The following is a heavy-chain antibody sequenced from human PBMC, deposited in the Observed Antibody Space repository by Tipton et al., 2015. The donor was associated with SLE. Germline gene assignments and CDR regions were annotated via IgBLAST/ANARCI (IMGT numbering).Heavy chain of an antibody. CDR3: ATGGGDY. D-gene: IGHD3-16*01. Sequence: GLVKPSETLSLTCTVSGGSISSYYWSWIRQPPGKGLEWIGYIYYSGSTNYNPSLKSRVTISVDTSKNQFSLKLSSVIAADTAVYYCATGGGDYWGQGTLVTVSS. V-gene: IGHV4-59*01. J-gene: IGHJ4*02. CDR1: GGSISSYY. CDR2: IYYSGST.